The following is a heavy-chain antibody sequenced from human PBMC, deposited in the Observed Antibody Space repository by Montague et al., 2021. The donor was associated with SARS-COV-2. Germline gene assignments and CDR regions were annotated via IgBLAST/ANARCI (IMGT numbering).Heavy chain of an antibody. CDR1: GDSVVEHRRR. CDR3: ARQFGITWYALDV. D-gene: IGHD3-10*01. Sequence: CAISGDSVVEHRRRSEEHTSEPQSRFELVCRPLHENTWYNDYAVSVTGRITINPDTSKNQFSLQLNSVTPEDTAVYYCARQFGITWYALDVWGQGTTVTV. CDR2: PLHENTWYN. V-gene: IGHV6-1*01. J-gene: IGHJ6*02.